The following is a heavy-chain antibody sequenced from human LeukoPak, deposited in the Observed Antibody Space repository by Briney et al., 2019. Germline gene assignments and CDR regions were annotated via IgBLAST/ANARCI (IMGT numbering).Heavy chain of an antibody. Sequence: GASVKVSCKASGYTFTSYGISWVRQAPGQGLEWMGWISAYNGNTNYAQKLQGRVTMTTDTSTSTAYVELRSLRSDDTAVYYCARDRRSGYCSSTSCYLYDYWGQGTLVTVSS. CDR1: GYTFTSYG. D-gene: IGHD2-2*01. CDR3: ARDRRSGYCSSTSCYLYDY. V-gene: IGHV1-18*01. CDR2: ISAYNGNT. J-gene: IGHJ4*02.